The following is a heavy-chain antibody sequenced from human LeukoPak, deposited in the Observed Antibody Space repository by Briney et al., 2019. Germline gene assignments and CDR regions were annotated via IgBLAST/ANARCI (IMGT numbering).Heavy chain of an antibody. D-gene: IGHD5-24*01. Sequence: ASVKVSCKASGYTFTSYGISWVRQAPGQGLEWMGWISAYNGNTNYAQKLQGRVTMTTDTSTSTAYMELRSLRSDDTAVYYCARDHLAWRRGGSDDYWGQGTLVTVSS. CDR2: ISAYNGNT. J-gene: IGHJ4*02. CDR3: ARDHLAWRRGGSDDY. CDR1: GYTFTSYG. V-gene: IGHV1-18*01.